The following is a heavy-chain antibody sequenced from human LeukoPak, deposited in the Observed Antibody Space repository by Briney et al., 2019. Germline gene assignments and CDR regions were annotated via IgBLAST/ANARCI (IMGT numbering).Heavy chain of an antibody. CDR3: ASHRYYYYYMDV. V-gene: IGHV4-4*07. CDR2: IYTSGST. CDR1: GGSISSYY. J-gene: IGHJ6*03. Sequence: SETLSLTCTVSGGSISSYYWSWIRQPAGKGLEWIGRIYTSGSTNYNPPLKSRVTMSVDTSKNQFSLKLSSVTAADTAVYYCASHRYYYYYMDVWGKGTTVTVSS.